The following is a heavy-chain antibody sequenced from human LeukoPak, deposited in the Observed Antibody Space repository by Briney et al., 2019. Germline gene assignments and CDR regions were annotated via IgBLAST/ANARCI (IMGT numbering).Heavy chain of an antibody. CDR3: ARRLEVTSYSPFDY. J-gene: IGHJ4*02. CDR1: GFTFRSYS. V-gene: IGHV3-21*01. CDR2: VSSSSSCI. Sequence: GGSLRLSCAASGFTFRSYSMNWVRQAPGKGLEWVSSVSSSSSCIYYADSVKGRFTISRDNAKNSLHLQMNSLRAEDTAVYYCARRLEVTSYSPFDYWGQGTLVTVSS. D-gene: IGHD1-26*01.